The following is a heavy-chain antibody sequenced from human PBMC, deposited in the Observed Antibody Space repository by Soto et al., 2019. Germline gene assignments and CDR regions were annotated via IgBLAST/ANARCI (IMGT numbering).Heavy chain of an antibody. V-gene: IGHV4-30-4*01. J-gene: IGHJ6*02. Sequence: QVQLQESGPGLVKPSQTLSLTCTVSGGSISSGDYYWSWIRQPPGKGLEWIGYIYYSGSTYYNPPLKSRVTISVDTSKNQFSLKLSSVTAADTAVYYCARDCKRGGSCYYYYGMDVWGQGTTVTVSS. CDR2: IYYSGST. D-gene: IGHD2-15*01. CDR3: ARDCKRGGSCYYYYGMDV. CDR1: GGSISSGDYY.